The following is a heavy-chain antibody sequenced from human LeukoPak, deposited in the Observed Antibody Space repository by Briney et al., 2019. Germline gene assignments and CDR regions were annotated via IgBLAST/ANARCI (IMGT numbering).Heavy chain of an antibody. J-gene: IGHJ4*02. CDR3: ARVDSSGYLFDY. CDR2: IKQDGSEK. D-gene: IGHD3-22*01. Sequence: PGGSLRLSWAASGFTFSSYWMSWVRQAPGKGREWVANIKQDGSEKYYVDYVKGRFTLSRDNAKNSLYLQMNSLRAEDTAVYYCARVDSSGYLFDYWGQGTLVTVSS. CDR1: GFTFSSYW. V-gene: IGHV3-7*04.